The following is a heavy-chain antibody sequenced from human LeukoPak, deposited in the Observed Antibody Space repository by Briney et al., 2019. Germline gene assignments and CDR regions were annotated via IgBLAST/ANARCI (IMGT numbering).Heavy chain of an antibody. CDR1: GGTFSSYA. CDR2: IIPILGIA. Sequence: SVKVSCKASGGTFSSYAIGWVRQAPGQGLEWMGRIIPILGIANYAQKFQGRVTITADKSTSTAYMELSSLRSEDTAVYYCAREYYYGSGCYYPLDYWGQGTLVTVSS. J-gene: IGHJ4*02. CDR3: AREYYYGSGCYYPLDY. D-gene: IGHD3-10*01. V-gene: IGHV1-69*04.